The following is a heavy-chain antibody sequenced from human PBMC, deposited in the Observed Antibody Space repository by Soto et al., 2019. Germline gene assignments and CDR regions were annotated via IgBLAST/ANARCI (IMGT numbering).Heavy chain of an antibody. CDR3: AKGDTSEAATIGRLDL. J-gene: IGHJ4*02. CDR1: EDIFSSSG. CDR2: IIPVFGRT. V-gene: IGHV1-69*01. D-gene: IGHD6-25*01. Sequence: QAQVVQSGAEVIKPGSSVKVSCRASEDIFSSSGFSWVRQAPGLGLEWMGGIIPVFGRTEYAQRFRDRVRISADDDMRIVYMELESLTSDDTALYYCAKGDTSEAATIGRLDLWGQGTLVTVSS.